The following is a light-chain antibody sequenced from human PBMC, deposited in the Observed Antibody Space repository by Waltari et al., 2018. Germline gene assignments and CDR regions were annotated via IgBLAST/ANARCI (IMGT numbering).Light chain of an antibody. CDR1: RRDFGSSNS. CDR3: SSYTTTNILV. V-gene: IGLV2-14*03. CDR2: DVT. Sequence: QSALPQPASVSGSPGQSITISCTGTRRDFGSSNSVPWYQQHPGEAPKLIIYDVTDRPSGVSSRFSGSKSGNTASLTISGLLAEDEADYYCSSYTTTNILVFGGGTRLTVL. J-gene: IGLJ3*02.